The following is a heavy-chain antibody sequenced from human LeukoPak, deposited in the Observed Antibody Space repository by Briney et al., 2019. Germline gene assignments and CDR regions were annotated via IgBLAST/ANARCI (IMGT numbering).Heavy chain of an antibody. CDR3: AKRGAYSPPY. D-gene: IGHD5-18*01. J-gene: IGHJ4*02. CDR2: ISGSGGST. V-gene: IGHV3-23*01. CDR1: GLTVSSNC. Sequence: PGGSLRLSCAASGLTVSSNCMSWVRQAPGKGLEWVSAISGSGGSTYYADSVKGRFTISRDNSKNTLYLQMNSLRAEDTAVYYCAKRGAYSPPYWGQGTLVTVSS.